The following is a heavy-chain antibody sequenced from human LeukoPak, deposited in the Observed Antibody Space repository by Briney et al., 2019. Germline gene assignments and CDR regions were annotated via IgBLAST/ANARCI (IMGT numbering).Heavy chain of an antibody. D-gene: IGHD3-22*01. V-gene: IGHV4-59*01. Sequence: SETLSLTCTVSGGSMSSYYWSWIRQPPGKGLEWIGYIYYSGSTNYNPSLKSRVTISVDTSKNQFSLKLSSVTAADTAVYYCARGGYYDSRGYYTNWLDPWGQGTLVTVSS. CDR3: ARGGYYDSRGYYTNWLDP. CDR1: GGSMSSYY. CDR2: IYYSGST. J-gene: IGHJ5*02.